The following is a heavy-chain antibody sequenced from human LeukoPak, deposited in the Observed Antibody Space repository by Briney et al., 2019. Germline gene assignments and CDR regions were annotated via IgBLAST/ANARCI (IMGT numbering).Heavy chain of an antibody. CDR1: GFTFSSYS. CDR2: ISSSSYI. Sequence: PGGSLRLSCAASGFTFSSYSMNWVRQAPGKGLEWVSSISSSSYIYYADSVKGRFTISRDNAKNSLYLQMNSLRAEDTAVYYCARDPTGYSSGKPPPGGYWGQGTLVTVSS. V-gene: IGHV3-21*01. J-gene: IGHJ4*02. D-gene: IGHD6-19*01. CDR3: ARDPTGYSSGKPPPGGY.